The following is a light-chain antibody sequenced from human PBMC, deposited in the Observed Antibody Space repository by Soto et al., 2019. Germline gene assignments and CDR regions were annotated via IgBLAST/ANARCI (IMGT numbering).Light chain of an antibody. J-gene: IGKJ3*01. Sequence: DIQLTQSPSFLSASVGDRVTITCRASRGISSSLAWYQQKPGKAPKLLIYAASTLQSGVPPRFCGSGSETEFTLTISSLQPEDFATYYCQQLNSYPLFGPGTKVDIK. CDR2: AAS. CDR3: QQLNSYPL. V-gene: IGKV1-9*01. CDR1: RGISSS.